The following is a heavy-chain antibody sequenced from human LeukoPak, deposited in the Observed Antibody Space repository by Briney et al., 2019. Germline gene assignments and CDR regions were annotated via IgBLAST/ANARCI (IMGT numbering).Heavy chain of an antibody. CDR2: IKGRSDTI. J-gene: IGHJ5*02. D-gene: IGHD4/OR15-4a*01. Sequence: GGSLRLSCTASGFIFNNYGMNWVRKAPGKGLEWISYIKGRSDTIHYADSVKGRFTIFRDNAKNTLSLQMTSLRAEDTAIYYCVRGQGAHDNWFDPWGQGTLVTVAS. CDR1: GFIFNNYG. V-gene: IGHV3-48*01. CDR3: VRGQGAHDNWFDP.